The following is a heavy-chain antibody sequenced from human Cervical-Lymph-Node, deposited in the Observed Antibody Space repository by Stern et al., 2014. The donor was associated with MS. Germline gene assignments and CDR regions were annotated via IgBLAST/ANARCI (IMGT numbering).Heavy chain of an antibody. CDR2: ISSSISTI. CDR3: ARDRYDWDYFDY. Sequence: EVQLVESGGGLVQPGGSLRLSCAASGFTFSSYSMNWVRQAPGKGLELVSYISSSISTIYYADSVKGRFTISRDNAKNSLYLQMNSLRAEDTAVYYCARDRYDWDYFDYWGQGTLVTVSS. CDR1: GFTFSSYS. J-gene: IGHJ4*02. V-gene: IGHV3-48*01. D-gene: IGHD1-1*01.